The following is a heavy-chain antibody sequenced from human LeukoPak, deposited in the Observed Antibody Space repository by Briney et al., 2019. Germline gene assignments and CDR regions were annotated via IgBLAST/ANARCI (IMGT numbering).Heavy chain of an antibody. Sequence: ASVKVSCKASGGTFSSYAISWVRQAPGQGLEWMGGIIPIFGTANYAQKFQRRVTITADESTSTAYMGLSSLRSEDTAVYYCARGVSGYYYVGFDYWGQGTLVTVSS. CDR2: IIPIFGTA. J-gene: IGHJ4*02. V-gene: IGHV1-69*13. CDR3: ARGVSGYYYVGFDY. CDR1: GGTFSSYA. D-gene: IGHD3-22*01.